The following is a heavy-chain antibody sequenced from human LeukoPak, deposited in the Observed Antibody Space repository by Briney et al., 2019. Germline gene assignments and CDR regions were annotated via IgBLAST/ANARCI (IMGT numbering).Heavy chain of an antibody. V-gene: IGHV4-34*01. Sequence: PSETLSLTCAVYGGSFSGYYWSWIRQPPGKGLEWIGEINHSGSTNYNPSLKSRVTISVDTSKNQFSLKLSSVTAADTAVYYCARDRYYDSSGYVMHYFDYWGQGTLVTVSS. CDR1: GGSFSGYY. D-gene: IGHD3-22*01. CDR3: ARDRYYDSSGYVMHYFDY. J-gene: IGHJ4*02. CDR2: INHSGST.